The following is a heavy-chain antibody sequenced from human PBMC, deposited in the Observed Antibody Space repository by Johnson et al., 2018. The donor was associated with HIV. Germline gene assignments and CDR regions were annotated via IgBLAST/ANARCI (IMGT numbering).Heavy chain of an antibody. V-gene: IGHV3-33*06. CDR3: AKPYSGSPRGAFDI. Sequence: VQLVESGGGLVQPGGSLRLSCAASGFTFSSYGMHWVRQAPGKGLEWVAVIWYDGSNKYYADSVKGRFTISRDNSKNTLYLQMNSLRAEDTAVYYCAKPYSGSPRGAFDIWGQGTMVTVSS. J-gene: IGHJ3*02. D-gene: IGHD1-26*01. CDR1: GFTFSSYG. CDR2: IWYDGSNK.